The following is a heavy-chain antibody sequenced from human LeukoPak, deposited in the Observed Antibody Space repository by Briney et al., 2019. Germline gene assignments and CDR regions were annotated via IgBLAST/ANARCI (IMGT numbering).Heavy chain of an antibody. V-gene: IGHV1-18*01. J-gene: IGHJ6*03. D-gene: IGHD3-22*01. Sequence: ASVKVSCKASGYTFTSYGISWVRQAPGQGLEWIGWISAYNGNTNYAQKLQGRVTMTTDTTTSTDYMELRSLRSDDTAVYYCARGGKTSSGLPRVYYYYMDVWGKGTTVTVSS. CDR1: GYTFTSYG. CDR2: ISAYNGNT. CDR3: ARGGKTSSGLPRVYYYYMDV.